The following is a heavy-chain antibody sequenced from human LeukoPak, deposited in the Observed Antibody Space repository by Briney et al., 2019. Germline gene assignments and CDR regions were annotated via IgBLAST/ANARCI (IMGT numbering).Heavy chain of an antibody. CDR3: AREGTDQYYYYYMDV. J-gene: IGHJ6*03. D-gene: IGHD3-10*01. Sequence: SETLSLTCTVSGGSISSYYWSWIRQPPGKGLEWIGYIYYSGSTNYSPSLKSRVTISVDTSKNQFSLKLSSVTAADTAVYYCAREGTDQYYYYYMDVWGKGTTVTVSS. CDR2: IYYSGST. V-gene: IGHV4-59*01. CDR1: GGSISSYY.